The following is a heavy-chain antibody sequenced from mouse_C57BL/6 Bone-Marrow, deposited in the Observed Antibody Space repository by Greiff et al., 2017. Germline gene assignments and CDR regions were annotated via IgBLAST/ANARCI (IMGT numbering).Heavy chain of an antibody. CDR1: GYAFTNYL. CDR2: IIPGSGST. D-gene: IGHD2-14*01. V-gene: IGHV1-54*01. J-gene: IGHJ2*01. CDR3: ARWYVYFDY. Sequence: QVQLKQSGAELVRPGTSVKVSCKASGYAFTNYLIEWVKQRPGHGLEWIGVIIPGSGSTNYNEKFKGKATLTADKSSSTAYMQLSSLTSEDSAVYFCARWYVYFDYWGQGTTLTVSS.